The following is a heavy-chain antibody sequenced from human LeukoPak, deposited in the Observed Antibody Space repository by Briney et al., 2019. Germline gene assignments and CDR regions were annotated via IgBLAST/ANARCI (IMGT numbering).Heavy chain of an antibody. V-gene: IGHV4-61*02. D-gene: IGHD4-17*01. CDR2: IYTSGST. CDR1: GGSISSGSYY. J-gene: IGHJ4*02. CDR3: ARGDGDPYSFDY. Sequence: SETLSLTCTVSGGSISSGSYYWSWIRQPAGKGLEWIGRIYTSGSTNYNPSLKSRVTISVDTSKNQFSLKLSSVTAADTAVYYCARGDGDPYSFDYWGQGTPVTVSS.